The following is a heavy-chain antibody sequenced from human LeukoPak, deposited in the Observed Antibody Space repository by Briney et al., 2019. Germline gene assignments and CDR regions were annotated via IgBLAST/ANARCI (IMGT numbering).Heavy chain of an antibody. CDR1: GFTLSIYA. D-gene: IGHD3-22*01. V-gene: IGHV3-23*01. Sequence: GGSLRLSCAASGFTLSIYAMSWVRQAPGKGLEWVSAISGRGVTTYYADSVKGRFTISRDNSKNTLYLQMNSLRAEDTAVYYCAKDQYDSSGYYPEYFHHWGQGTLVTVSS. CDR2: ISGRGVTT. J-gene: IGHJ1*01. CDR3: AKDQYDSSGYYPEYFHH.